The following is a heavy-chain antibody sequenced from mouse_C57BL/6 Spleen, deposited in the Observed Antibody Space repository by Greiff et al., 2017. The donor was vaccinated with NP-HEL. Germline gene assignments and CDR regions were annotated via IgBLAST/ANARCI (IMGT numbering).Heavy chain of an antibody. V-gene: IGHV1-82*01. CDR1: GYAFSSSW. Sequence: VKLQESGPELVKPGASVKISCKASGYAFSSSWMNWVKQRPGKGLEWIGRIYPGDGDTNYNGKFKGKATLTADKSSSTAYMQLSSLTSEDSAVYFCTRTVGAMDYWGQGTSVTVSS. J-gene: IGHJ4*01. CDR3: TRTVGAMDY. CDR2: IYPGDGDT. D-gene: IGHD1-1*01.